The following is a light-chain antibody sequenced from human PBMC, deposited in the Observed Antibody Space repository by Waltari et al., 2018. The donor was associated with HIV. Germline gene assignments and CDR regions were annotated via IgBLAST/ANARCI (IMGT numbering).Light chain of an antibody. CDR2: EGS. Sequence: QSALTQPASVSGPPGQSITLSCTGTSSDVGSYNLVSWYQQHPGKAPKLMIYEGSKRPSGVSNRFSGSKSGNTASLTISGLQAEDEADYYCCSYAGSSTLEVFGGGTKLTVL. CDR1: SSDVGSYNL. V-gene: IGLV2-23*01. J-gene: IGLJ2*01. CDR3: CSYAGSSTLEV.